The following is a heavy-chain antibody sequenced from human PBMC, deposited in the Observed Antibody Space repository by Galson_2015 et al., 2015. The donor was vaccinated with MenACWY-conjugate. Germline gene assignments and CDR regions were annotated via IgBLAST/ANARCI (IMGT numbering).Heavy chain of an antibody. CDR3: AQYCSSTSCYAGKGA. D-gene: IGHD2-2*01. Sequence: SLRLCCEASGFTFSSYWMHWVRQAPGKGLVWVSRINSDGSSTSYADSVKGRFTISRDNAKNTLYLQMNSLRAEDTAVYYCAQYCSSTSCYAGKGAWGQGTLVTVSS. CDR2: INSDGSST. CDR1: GFTFSSYW. J-gene: IGHJ5*02. V-gene: IGHV3-74*01.